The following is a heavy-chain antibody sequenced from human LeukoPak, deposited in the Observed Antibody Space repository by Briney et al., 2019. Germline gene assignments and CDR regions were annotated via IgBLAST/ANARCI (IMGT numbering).Heavy chain of an antibody. Sequence: PSETLSLTCTVSGGSIGYYYWSWIRQPPGKGLEWIGYIYYSGSTNYNPSLKSRVTISVDTSKNQVSLRLSALTAADTAVYYCARSAGYFDYGDYWGQGTLVTVSS. CDR3: ARSAGYFDYGDY. CDR1: GGSIGYYY. J-gene: IGHJ4*02. V-gene: IGHV4-59*01. CDR2: IYYSGST. D-gene: IGHD3-9*01.